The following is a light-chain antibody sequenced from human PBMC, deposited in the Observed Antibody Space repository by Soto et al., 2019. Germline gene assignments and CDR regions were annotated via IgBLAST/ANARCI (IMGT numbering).Light chain of an antibody. V-gene: IGKV1-39*01. CDR1: QSVSSW. CDR3: QQSYSTPL. CDR2: DVS. Sequence: DIQMTQSPSTLSASVGDRVTITCRASQSVSSWLAWYQQKPGKAPKLLIYDVSSLESGVPSRFSGSGSGTDFTLTISSLQPEDFATYYCQQSYSTPLFGGGTKVDIK. J-gene: IGKJ4*01.